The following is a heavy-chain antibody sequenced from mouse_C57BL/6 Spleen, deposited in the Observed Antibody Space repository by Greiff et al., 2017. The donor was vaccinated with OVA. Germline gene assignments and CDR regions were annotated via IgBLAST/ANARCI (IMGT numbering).Heavy chain of an antibody. V-gene: IGHV1-54*01. CDR3: ARSSYGRTHGYFDV. Sequence: VQLQQSGAELVRPGTSVKVSCKASGYAFTNYLIEWVKQRPGQGLEWIGVINPGSGGTHSNEKFKGKATLTADKSSSTAYMQLSSLTAEDSAVYFCARSSYGRTHGYFDVWGTGTTVTVSS. CDR1: GYAFTNYL. D-gene: IGHD1-1*01. J-gene: IGHJ1*03. CDR2: INPGSGGT.